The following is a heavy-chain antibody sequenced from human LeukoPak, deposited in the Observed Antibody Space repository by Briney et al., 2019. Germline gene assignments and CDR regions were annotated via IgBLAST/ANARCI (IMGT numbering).Heavy chain of an antibody. D-gene: IGHD3-3*01. CDR1: GFTFSSYG. V-gene: IGHV3-30*02. CDR3: AKFVSVWGNYDFWSGGDY. J-gene: IGHJ4*02. CDR2: IRYDGSNK. Sequence: GSLRLSCAASGFTFSSYGMHWVRQAPGKGLEWVAFIRYDGSNKYYADSVKGRFTISRDNSKNTLYLQMNSLRAEDTAVYYCAKFVSVWGNYDFWSGGDYWGQGTLVTVSS.